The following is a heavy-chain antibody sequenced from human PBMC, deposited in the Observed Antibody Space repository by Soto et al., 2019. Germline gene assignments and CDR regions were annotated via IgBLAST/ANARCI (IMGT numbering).Heavy chain of an antibody. J-gene: IGHJ6*02. CDR3: ARRYYGAGSYYYYYYGMDV. CDR1: GGTFSSYA. CDR2: IIPIFGTA. D-gene: IGHD3-10*01. V-gene: IGHV1-69*06. Sequence: GASVKVSCKASGGTFSSYAISWVRQAPGQGLEWMGGIIPIFGTANYAQKFQGRVTITADKSTSTAYMGLSSLRSKEPAVYYCARRYYGAGSYYYYYYGMDVWGQGTPVTVSS.